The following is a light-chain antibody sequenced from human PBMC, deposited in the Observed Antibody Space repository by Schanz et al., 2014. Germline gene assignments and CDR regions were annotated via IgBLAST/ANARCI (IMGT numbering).Light chain of an antibody. CDR2: GAS. J-gene: IGKJ1*01. Sequence: EIVMTQSPATLSVSPGQRVTLSCRASQSVGSHLAWYQQKPGQAPRLLISGASTRATGIPARFSGSGSGTEFTLTISSLQSEDFAVYYCQQYSNWPGTFGQGTKVEIK. CDR3: QQYSNWPGT. V-gene: IGKV3-15*01. CDR1: QSVGSH.